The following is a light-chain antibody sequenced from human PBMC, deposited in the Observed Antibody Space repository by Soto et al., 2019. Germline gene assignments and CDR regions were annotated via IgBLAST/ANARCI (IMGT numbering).Light chain of an antibody. Sequence: IVMLWSPANMSVSQGARATLSCRASQSVSSNLAWYQQKPGRAPRLLIYAASTMATGIPARFSGSGSGTEFTLTISSLQSEDSAVYYCQKFDKWPWTFGQGTKVDIK. CDR3: QKFDKWPWT. J-gene: IGKJ1*01. V-gene: IGKV3-15*01. CDR2: AAS. CDR1: QSVSSN.